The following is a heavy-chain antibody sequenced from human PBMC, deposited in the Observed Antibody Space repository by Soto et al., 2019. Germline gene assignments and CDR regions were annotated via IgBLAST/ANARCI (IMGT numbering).Heavy chain of an antibody. J-gene: IGHJ4*02. V-gene: IGHV3-23*04. D-gene: IGHD6-25*01. CDR3: AKDAKGASALFFFDD. Sequence: EVHLVESGGGLVQPGGSLRLSCAASGFTFDSYAMSWVRQAPGKGLVWVSALSGSGDTTYYADSVQGRFTITRDNSKNMVYLQMNSLRAEDTAEYYCAKDAKGASALFFFDDWGQGTLVSVSS. CDR1: GFTFDSYA. CDR2: LSGSGDTT.